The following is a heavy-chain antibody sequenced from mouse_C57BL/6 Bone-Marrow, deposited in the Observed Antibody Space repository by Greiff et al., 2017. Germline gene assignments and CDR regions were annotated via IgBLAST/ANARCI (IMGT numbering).Heavy chain of an antibody. CDR2: INPYHGGT. Sequence: VQLKESGPVLVKPGASVKMSCKASGYTFTDYYMNWVKQSHGKSLEWIGVINPYHGGTSYNQKLKGKATLTVDKSSSTAYMELNSLTSEDSAVYYCARRWSNPAWFAYWGQGTLVTVSA. CDR3: ARRWSNPAWFAY. D-gene: IGHD2-5*01. CDR1: GYTFTDYY. J-gene: IGHJ3*01. V-gene: IGHV1-19*01.